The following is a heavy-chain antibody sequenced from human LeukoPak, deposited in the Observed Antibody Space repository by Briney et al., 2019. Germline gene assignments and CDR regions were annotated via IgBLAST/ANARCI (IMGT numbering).Heavy chain of an antibody. CDR2: ISSSSSTI. V-gene: IGHV3-48*01. CDR1: GFTFSSYS. Sequence: GGSLRLSCAASGFTFSSYSMNWVRQAPGKGREWVSYISSSSSTIYYADSGKGRFTISRDNAKDSLYLQMNSLRAEDTAVYYGARDWGIFGSNWFDPWGQGTLVTVSS. D-gene: IGHD3-16*01. CDR3: ARDWGIFGSNWFDP. J-gene: IGHJ5*02.